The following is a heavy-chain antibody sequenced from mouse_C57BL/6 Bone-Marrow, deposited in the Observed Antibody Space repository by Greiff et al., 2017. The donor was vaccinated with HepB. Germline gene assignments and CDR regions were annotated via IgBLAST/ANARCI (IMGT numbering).Heavy chain of an antibody. V-gene: IGHV1-42*01. CDR3: ARLDGNFYYFDY. CDR1: GYSFTGYY. J-gene: IGHJ2*01. CDR2: INPSTGGT. D-gene: IGHD2-1*01. Sequence: EVQLQQSGPELVKPGASVKISCKASGYSFTGYYMNWVKQSPEKSLEWIGEINPSTGGTTYNQMFKAKATLTVDKSSSTAYMQLKSLTSEDSAVYYCARLDGNFYYFDYWGQGTTLTVSS.